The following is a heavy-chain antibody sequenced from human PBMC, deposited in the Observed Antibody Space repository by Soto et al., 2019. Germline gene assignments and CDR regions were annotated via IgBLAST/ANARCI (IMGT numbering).Heavy chain of an antibody. D-gene: IGHD6-13*01. J-gene: IGHJ4*02. CDR3: PRVPEGIAAALDY. CDR1: GFTFRTYG. Sequence: GRSLRLSCAASGFTFRTYGMNWVRRAPGGGLEWVASINSSGSFIYYADSVKDRLTISRHDAEKSLYLQMNNLRAEDTAISYCPRVPEGIAAALDYWGRGTLVTVSS. V-gene: IGHV3-21*01. CDR2: INSSGSFI.